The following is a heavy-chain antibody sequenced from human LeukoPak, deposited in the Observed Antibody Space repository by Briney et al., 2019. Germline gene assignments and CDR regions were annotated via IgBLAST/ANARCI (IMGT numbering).Heavy chain of an antibody. J-gene: IGHJ3*02. D-gene: IGHD1-1*01. CDR2: ISSSSSYI. V-gene: IGHV3-21*01. CDR1: GFTFSSYS. Sequence: GGSLRLSCAASGFTFSSYSMNWVRQAPGKGLEWVSSISSSSSYIYYADSVKGRFTISRDNAKNSLYLQMNSLRAEDTAVYYCARSKPRSQRRGVDAFDIWGQGTMVTVSS. CDR3: ARSKPRSQRRGVDAFDI.